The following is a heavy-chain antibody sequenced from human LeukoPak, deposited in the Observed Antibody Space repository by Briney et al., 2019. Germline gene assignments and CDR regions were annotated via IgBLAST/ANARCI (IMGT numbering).Heavy chain of an antibody. J-gene: IGHJ6*03. CDR3: ARVDYGDYPSGDYYYYMDV. CDR1: GGSFSGYY. Sequence: SETLSLTCAVYGGSFSGYYWSWIRQPPGKGLEWIGEINHSGSTNYNPSLKSRVTISVDTSKNQFSLKLSSVAAADTAVYYCARVDYGDYPSGDYYYYMDVWGKGTTVTIS. V-gene: IGHV4-34*01. CDR2: INHSGST. D-gene: IGHD4-17*01.